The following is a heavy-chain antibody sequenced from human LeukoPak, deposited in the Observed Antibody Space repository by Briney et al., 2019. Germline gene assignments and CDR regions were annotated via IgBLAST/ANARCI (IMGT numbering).Heavy chain of an antibody. J-gene: IGHJ6*02. CDR3: ARDRSRASGANYYYYGVDV. Sequence: GGSLRLSCAASGFTFSSYAMHWVRQAPGKGLEWVAVISYDGSNKYYADSVKGRFTISRDNSKNTLYLQMNSLRAEDTAVYYCARDRSRASGANYYYYGVDVWGQGTTVTVSS. CDR2: ISYDGSNK. CDR1: GFTFSSYA. D-gene: IGHD2-15*01. V-gene: IGHV3-30-3*01.